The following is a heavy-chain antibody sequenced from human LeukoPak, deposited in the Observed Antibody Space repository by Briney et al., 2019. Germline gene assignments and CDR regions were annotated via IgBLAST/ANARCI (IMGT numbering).Heavy chain of an antibody. CDR2: IYYSGTT. CDR3: ARLDSSSWYRDFDY. Sequence: PSETLSLTCTVSGGSISSSYYYWGWIRQPPGKGLEWIGSIYYSGTTYYNPSLKSRVTISVDTSKNQFSLRLSSVTAADTAVYYCARLDSSSWYRDFDYWGQGTLVTVSS. D-gene: IGHD6-13*01. V-gene: IGHV4-39*01. J-gene: IGHJ4*02. CDR1: GGSISSSYYY.